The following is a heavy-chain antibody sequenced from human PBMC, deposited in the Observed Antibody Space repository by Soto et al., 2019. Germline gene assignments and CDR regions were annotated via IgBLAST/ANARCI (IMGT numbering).Heavy chain of an antibody. D-gene: IGHD4-17*01. J-gene: IGHJ5*02. V-gene: IGHV3-66*01. CDR2: IYSGGST. CDR3: AREVAYGDYRWHWFDP. CDR1: GFTVSSNY. Sequence: GGSLRLSCAASGFTVSSNYMSWVRQAPGKGLEWVSVIYSGGSTYYADSMKGRFTISRDNSKNTLYLQMNSLRAEDTAVYYCAREVAYGDYRWHWFDPWGQGTLVTVSS.